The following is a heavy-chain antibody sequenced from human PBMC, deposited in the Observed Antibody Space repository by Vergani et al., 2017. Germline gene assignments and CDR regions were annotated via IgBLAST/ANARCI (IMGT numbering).Heavy chain of an antibody. CDR1: GFTFSSYA. V-gene: IGHV3-23*01. CDR3: AKDLAHYYDSSGAFDY. J-gene: IGHJ4*02. CDR2: ISGSGGST. D-gene: IGHD3-22*01. Sequence: EVQLLESGGGLVQPGGSLRLSCAASGFTFSSYAMSWVRQAPGKGLEWVSAISGSGGSTYYADSVKGRFTISRDNSKNMLYLQMNSLRAEDTAVYYCAKDLAHYYDSSGAFDYWGQGTLVTVSS.